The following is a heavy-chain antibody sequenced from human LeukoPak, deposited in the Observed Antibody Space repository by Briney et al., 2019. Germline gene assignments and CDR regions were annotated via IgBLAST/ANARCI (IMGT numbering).Heavy chain of an antibody. J-gene: IGHJ4*02. CDR2: MNPNSGNT. CDR1: GYTFTRYD. D-gene: IGHD3-9*01. CDR3: ARSDYDILTGYYYFDY. V-gene: IGHV1-8*03. Sequence: ASVKVSCKASGYTFTRYDINWVRQATGQGLEWMGWMNPNSGNTGYAQKFQGRVTITRNASISTAYMELSSLRSEDTAVYYCARSDYDILTGYYYFDYWGQGTLVTVSS.